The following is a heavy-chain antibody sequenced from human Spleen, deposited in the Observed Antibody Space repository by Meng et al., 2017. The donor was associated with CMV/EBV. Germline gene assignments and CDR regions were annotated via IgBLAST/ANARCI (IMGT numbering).Heavy chain of an antibody. D-gene: IGHD2-2*02. CDR2: AFHSGNT. Sequence: GSLRLSCTVSDYSISNGYYWGWIRQPSGKGLEWIGNAFHSGNTYYNPSLRSRVTISVDTSKNQFSLRMSSVTAADTAVYYCARRYCISASCYRGFDYWGQGTLVTVSS. CDR3: ARRYCISASCYRGFDY. J-gene: IGHJ4*02. CDR1: DYSISNGYY. V-gene: IGHV4-38-2*02.